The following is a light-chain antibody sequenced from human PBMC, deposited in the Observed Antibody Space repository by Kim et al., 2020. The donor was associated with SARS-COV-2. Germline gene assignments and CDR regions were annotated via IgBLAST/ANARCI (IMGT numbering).Light chain of an antibody. V-gene: IGKV3-20*01. CDR3: QQYGSSAT. Sequence: EIVLTQSPGTLSLSPGERATLSCRASQSVSSSYLAWYQQKPAQAPRLLIYGASSRAPGIPDSFSGSVSGTDFTLTISRLEPEDFAVYYCQQYGSSATFGQGTKLEIK. J-gene: IGKJ2*01. CDR2: GAS. CDR1: QSVSSSY.